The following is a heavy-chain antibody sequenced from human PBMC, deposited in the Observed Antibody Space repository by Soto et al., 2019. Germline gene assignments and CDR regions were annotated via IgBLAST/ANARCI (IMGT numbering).Heavy chain of an antibody. CDR1: GFTFSSYG. CDR2: ISYDGSNK. V-gene: IGHV3-30*03. D-gene: IGHD6-13*01. J-gene: IGHJ6*02. CDR3: ATDLGAAVPPYGLDV. Sequence: GGSLRLSCAASGFTFSSYGMHWVRQAPGKGLEWVAVISYDGSNKYYADSVKGRFTISRDNSKDTLYLQMNSLRTEDTSVYYCATDLGAAVPPYGLDVWGQGTTVTV.